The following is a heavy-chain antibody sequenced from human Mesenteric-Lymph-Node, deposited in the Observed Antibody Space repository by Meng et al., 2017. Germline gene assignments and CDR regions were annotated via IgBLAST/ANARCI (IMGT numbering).Heavy chain of an antibody. CDR3: ARGSGSYSAASFDY. Sequence: SLMVSCKASGGTFSSYAIIWVRQAPGQGLEWMGGIIPIFGTANYAQKSQGRVTITTDESTSTAYMELSSLRSVDTAVYYCARGSGSYSAASFDYWGQGTLVTVSS. CDR2: IIPIFGTA. J-gene: IGHJ4*02. CDR1: GGTFSSYA. V-gene: IGHV1-69*05. D-gene: IGHD3-10*01.